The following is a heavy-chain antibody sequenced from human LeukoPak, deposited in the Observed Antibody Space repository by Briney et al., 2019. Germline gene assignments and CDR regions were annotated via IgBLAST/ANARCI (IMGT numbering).Heavy chain of an antibody. CDR1: GGSISSSSYY. Sequence: SETLSLTCTVSGGSISSSSYYWGWIRQPPGKGLEWIGSIYYSGGTYYNPSLKSRVTISVDTSKNQFSLKLSSVTAADTAVYYCARVDRIQLWFYYFDYWGQGTLVTVSS. J-gene: IGHJ4*02. D-gene: IGHD5-18*01. CDR2: IYYSGGT. CDR3: ARVDRIQLWFYYFDY. V-gene: IGHV4-39*07.